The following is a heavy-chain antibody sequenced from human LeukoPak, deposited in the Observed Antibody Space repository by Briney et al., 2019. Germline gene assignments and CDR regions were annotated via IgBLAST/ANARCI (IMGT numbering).Heavy chain of an antibody. D-gene: IGHD3-16*01. J-gene: IGHJ4*02. CDR1: GFTFSSYA. CDR2: ISYDGSDK. Sequence: AGGSLRLSCAASGFTFSSYAMHWVRQAPGKGLEWVAVISYDGSDKYYADSVKGRFTISRDNSKNTLYLQMNSLRAEDTAVYSCAKVWGSYYFDYWGQGTLVTVSS. CDR3: AKVWGSYYFDY. V-gene: IGHV3-30-3*01.